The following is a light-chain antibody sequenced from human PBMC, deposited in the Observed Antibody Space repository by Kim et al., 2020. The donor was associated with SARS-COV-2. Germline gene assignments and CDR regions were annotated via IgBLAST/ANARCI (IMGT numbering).Light chain of an antibody. CDR3: AAWYDSLNGV. CDR1: SSNIGSNT. Sequence: QSVLTQPPSASGTPGQRVTISCSGSSSNIGSNTVNWYQQLPGTAPKLLIYSNNQRPSGVPDGFSGSKSGTSASLAISGLQSEDEADYYCAAWYDSLNGVFGGGTQLTVL. CDR2: SNN. J-gene: IGLJ3*02. V-gene: IGLV1-44*01.